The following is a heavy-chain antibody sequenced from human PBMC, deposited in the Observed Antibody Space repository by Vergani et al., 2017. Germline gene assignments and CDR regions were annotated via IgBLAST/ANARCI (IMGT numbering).Heavy chain of an antibody. Sequence: QVQLQESGPGLVKPSQTLSLTCSVSGDSISSGVYYWNWIRQHPGKGLEWIGYIYSTGSTHHNPSLRRRINMSVDTSKNQFSPKLNSVTAADTAMYYCARMGGYDEGDAFRIGYFDSWGPGILVTVSS. CDR2: IYSTGST. CDR3: ARMGGYDEGDAFRIGYFDS. V-gene: IGHV4-31*03. D-gene: IGHD3-22*01. CDR1: GDSISSGVYY. J-gene: IGHJ4*02.